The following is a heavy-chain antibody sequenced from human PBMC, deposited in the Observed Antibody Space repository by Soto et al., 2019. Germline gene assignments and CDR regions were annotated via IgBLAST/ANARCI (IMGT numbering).Heavy chain of an antibody. Sequence: QVQLQESGPGLVKPSQTLSLTCTVSGGSISSGDYYWSWIRQHPGKDLEWIGYIYYSGSTYYNPSLKSRVIISVDTSKNQFSLKLSSVTAVDTAVYYCASYKTGDAFDIWGQGTMVTVSS. D-gene: IGHD1-1*01. CDR1: GGSISSGDYY. J-gene: IGHJ3*02. CDR2: IYYSGST. V-gene: IGHV4-31*03. CDR3: ASYKTGDAFDI.